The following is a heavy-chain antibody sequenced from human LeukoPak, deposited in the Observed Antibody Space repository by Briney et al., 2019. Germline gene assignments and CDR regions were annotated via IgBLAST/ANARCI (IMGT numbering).Heavy chain of an antibody. J-gene: IGHJ4*02. CDR1: GFTFSNYA. CDR3: AKLWIGSSPRYFDY. Sequence: HPGGSLRLSCATSGFTFSNYAMSWVRQAPGKGLEWVSAITGSGAVTFNADSVKGRFTISRDNSKNSLYLQMHSLRAGDTAVYYCAKLWIGSSPRYFDYWGQGALVTVSS. D-gene: IGHD1-26*01. CDR2: ITGSGAVT. V-gene: IGHV3-23*01.